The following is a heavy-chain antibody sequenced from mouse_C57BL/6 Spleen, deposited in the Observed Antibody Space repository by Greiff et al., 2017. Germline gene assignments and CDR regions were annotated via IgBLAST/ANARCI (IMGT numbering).Heavy chain of an antibody. V-gene: IGHV1-22*01. J-gene: IGHJ3*01. CDR2: INPNNGGT. Sequence: EVQLQQSGPELVKPGASVKMSCKASGYTFTDYNMHWVKQSHGQSLEWIGYINPNNGGTSYNQKFKGKATLTVNKSSSTSDMELRSLTSEDSAVYYCAGCDYEAWFAYWGQGTLVTVSA. D-gene: IGHD2-4*01. CDR1: GYTFTDYN. CDR3: AGCDYEAWFAY.